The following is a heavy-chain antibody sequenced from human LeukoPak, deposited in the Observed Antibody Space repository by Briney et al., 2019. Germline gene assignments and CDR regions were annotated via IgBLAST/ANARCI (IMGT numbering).Heavy chain of an antibody. Sequence: SETLSLTCTVSGGSISSSNYYWGWIRQPPGKGLEWIGSIYYSGSTYYNPSLKSRVTISVDTSKNQFSLKLSSVTAADTAVYYCARGYNYGPYYYYYYMDVWGKGTTVTVSS. J-gene: IGHJ6*03. CDR1: GGSISSSNYY. D-gene: IGHD5-18*01. CDR2: IYYSGST. V-gene: IGHV4-39*07. CDR3: ARGYNYGPYYYYYYMDV.